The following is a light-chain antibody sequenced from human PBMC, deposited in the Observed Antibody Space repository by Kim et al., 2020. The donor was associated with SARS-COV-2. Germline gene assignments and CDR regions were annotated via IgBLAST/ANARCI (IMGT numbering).Light chain of an antibody. J-gene: IGLJ3*02. V-gene: IGLV3-1*01. CDR3: QAWDSSTAV. CDR2: QDR. CDR1: KLGGKY. Sequence: VAPGHTASFTGSGVKLGGKYCCWYQQRPGQAPVLFIYQDRKRPSGIPERFSGSNSGNTATLSIGGTQAMDEADYYFQAWDSSTAVFGGGTQLTVL.